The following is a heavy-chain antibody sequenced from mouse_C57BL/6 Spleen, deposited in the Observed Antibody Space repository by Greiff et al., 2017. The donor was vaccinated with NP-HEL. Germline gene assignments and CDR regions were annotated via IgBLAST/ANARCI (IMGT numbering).Heavy chain of an antibody. CDR3: ARVYYGSSYDWYFDV. CDR2: ISDGGSYT. D-gene: IGHD1-1*01. V-gene: IGHV5-4*03. J-gene: IGHJ1*03. Sequence: EVKLVESGGGLVKPGGSLKLSCAASGFTFSSYAMSWVRQTPEKRLEWVATISDGGSYTYYPDNVKGRFTISRDNAKNHLYLQMRHLKSEDTAMYYCARVYYGSSYDWYFDVWGTGTTVTVSS. CDR1: GFTFSSYA.